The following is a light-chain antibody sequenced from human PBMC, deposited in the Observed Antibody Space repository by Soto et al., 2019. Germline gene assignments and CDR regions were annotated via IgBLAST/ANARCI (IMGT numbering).Light chain of an antibody. V-gene: IGKV4-1*01. CDR2: WAS. CDR3: QQYGTSPPWT. CDR1: QSVLYTSNNKNY. J-gene: IGKJ1*01. Sequence: DIVMTQSPDSLAVSLGERATINCKSSQSVLYTSNNKNYIAWYQQKSGQPPKLLIYWASTRESGVPDRFSGGGSGTDFTLTISSLQAEDVAVYYCQQYGTSPPWTFGQGTKVEIK.